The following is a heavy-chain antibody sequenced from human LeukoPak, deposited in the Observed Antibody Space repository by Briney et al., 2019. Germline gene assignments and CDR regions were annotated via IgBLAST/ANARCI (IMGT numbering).Heavy chain of an antibody. CDR2: ISYDGSNQ. Sequence: GGSLRLSCAASGFTFSSYGMHWVRQAPGKGLEWGAVISYDGSNQYYADSVKGRFTISRDNSKNTLYLQMNSLRAEDTAVYYCAKDRGATVTHSFDYWGQGTLVTVSS. CDR3: AKDRGATVTHSFDY. J-gene: IGHJ4*02. V-gene: IGHV3-30*18. D-gene: IGHD4-11*01. CDR1: GFTFSSYG.